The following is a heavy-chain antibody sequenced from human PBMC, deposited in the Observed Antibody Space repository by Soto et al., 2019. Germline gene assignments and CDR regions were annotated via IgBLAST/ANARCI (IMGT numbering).Heavy chain of an antibody. CDR2: ISGSGGST. CDR3: AKDRGYCSSTSCYELDY. J-gene: IGHJ4*02. Sequence: EVQLLESGGGLVQPGGSLRLSCAASGFTFSSYAMSWVRQAPGKGLEWVSAISGSGGSTYYADSMKGRFTISRDNSKNTLYLQMNSLRAEDTAVYYCAKDRGYCSSTSCYELDYWGQGTLVTVSS. CDR1: GFTFSSYA. D-gene: IGHD2-2*03. V-gene: IGHV3-23*01.